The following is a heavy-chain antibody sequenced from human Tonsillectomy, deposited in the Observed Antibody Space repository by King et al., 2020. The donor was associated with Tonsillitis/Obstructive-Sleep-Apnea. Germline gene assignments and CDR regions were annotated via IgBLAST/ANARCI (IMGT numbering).Heavy chain of an antibody. Sequence: VQLVESGGGLVQPGGSLRLSCAASGFTFSNYDMHWVRQAPGKGLEWVSGIGTAADTYFPGSVKGRFTISRENAKNSLYLQMNSLRAGDTAVYYCARASNSSYYMDVWGKGTTVTVSS. CDR1: GFTFSNYD. CDR3: ARASNSSYYMDV. CDR2: IGTAADT. V-gene: IGHV3-13*01. J-gene: IGHJ6*03.